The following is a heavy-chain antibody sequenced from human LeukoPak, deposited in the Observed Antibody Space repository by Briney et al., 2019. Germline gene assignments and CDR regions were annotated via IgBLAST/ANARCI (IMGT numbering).Heavy chain of an antibody. Sequence: SETLSLTCAVYGESFSGYYWSWVRQPPGKGLEWIGKIHYRGTTNYNPSLKSRVTVSADTSRNQFSLNLTSVTAADTAVYYCATLIVGTTYFDHWGHGSLVTVSS. CDR3: ATLIVGTTYFDH. D-gene: IGHD1-26*01. J-gene: IGHJ4*01. CDR1: GESFSGYY. CDR2: IHYRGTT. V-gene: IGHV4-34*01.